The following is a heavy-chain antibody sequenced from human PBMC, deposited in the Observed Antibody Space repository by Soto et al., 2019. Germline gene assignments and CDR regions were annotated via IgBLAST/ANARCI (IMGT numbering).Heavy chain of an antibody. V-gene: IGHV3-74*01. D-gene: IGHD6-13*01. Sequence: WGSLRLSCEASGFGCTNFWMHWVRHVPGKGLVWVARIDASGHSTNYSESVKGRFTISRDNAKNTLSLQMNSLRVEDTGVYYCAKDSWYFDLWSQGSQVTVSS. CDR1: GFGCTNFW. CDR2: IDASGHST. CDR3: AKDSWYFDL. J-gene: IGHJ4*02.